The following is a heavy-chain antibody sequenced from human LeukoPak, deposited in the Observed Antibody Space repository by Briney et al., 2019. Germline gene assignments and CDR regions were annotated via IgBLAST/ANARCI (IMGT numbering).Heavy chain of an antibody. Sequence: GGSLRLSCAVSGFTFSSYGMHWVRQAPGKGLEWVAFIRYDGSNKYYADSVRGRFTISRDNSKNTLYLQMNSLRAEDTAVYYCAKSGGATFGGVIVNYWGQGTLVTVSS. V-gene: IGHV3-30*02. CDR2: IRYDGSNK. D-gene: IGHD3-16*02. J-gene: IGHJ4*02. CDR3: AKSGGATFGGVIVNY. CDR1: GFTFSSYG.